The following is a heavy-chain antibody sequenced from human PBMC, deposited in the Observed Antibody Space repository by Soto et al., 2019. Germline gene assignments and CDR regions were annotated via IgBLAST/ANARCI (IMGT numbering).Heavy chain of an antibody. Sequence: QVQLVQSGAEEKKPGATVKVSCKASGYTFTSYAMDWVRQAPGQRLEWMGWINAGNGNTKYSQKFQGSVTITRETSASTAYRELSSRRSEDTAVYYCARGFLLWFDPWGQGTLVTVSS. D-gene: IGHD2-15*01. CDR3: ARGFLLWFDP. J-gene: IGHJ5*02. CDR1: GYTFTSYA. V-gene: IGHV1-3*05. CDR2: INAGNGNT.